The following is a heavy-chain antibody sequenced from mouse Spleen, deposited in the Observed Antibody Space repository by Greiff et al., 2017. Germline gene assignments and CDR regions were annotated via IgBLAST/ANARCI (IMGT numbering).Heavy chain of an antibody. J-gene: IGHJ2*01. CDR1: GFTFSSYA. D-gene: IGHD1-1*01. Sequence: EVKLVESGGGLVKPGGSLKLSCAASGFTFSSYAMSWVRQTPEKRLEWVATISSGGSYTYYPDSVKGRFTISRDNAKNTLYLQMSSLRSEDTAMYYCARMITTVVAGNYFDYWGQGTTLTVSS. CDR2: ISSGGSYT. CDR3: ARMITTVVAGNYFDY. V-gene: IGHV5-9-1*01.